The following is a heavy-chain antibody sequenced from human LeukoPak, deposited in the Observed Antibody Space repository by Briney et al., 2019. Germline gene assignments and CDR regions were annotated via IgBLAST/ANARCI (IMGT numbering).Heavy chain of an antibody. V-gene: IGHV4-39*01. J-gene: IGHJ5*02. CDR2: SX. CDR3: ARRVEYSSSSVRYRENVEDNWFDP. Sequence: SXYYTPSLKSRVTISVDTSKNQFSLKLSSVTAADTAVYYCARRVEYSSSSVRYRENVEDNWFDPWGQGTLVTVSS. D-gene: IGHD6-6*01.